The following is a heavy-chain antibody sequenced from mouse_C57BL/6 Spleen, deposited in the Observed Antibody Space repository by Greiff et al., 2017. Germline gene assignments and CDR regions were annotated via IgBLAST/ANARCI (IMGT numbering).Heavy chain of an antibody. J-gene: IGHJ4*01. CDR3: ARSEDYYASYAMDY. V-gene: IGHV1-64*01. CDR2: IHPNSGST. D-gene: IGHD1-1*01. CDR1: GYTFTSYW. Sequence: QVQLQQSGAELVKPGASVKLSCKASGYTFTSYWMHWVKQRPGQGLEWIGMIHPNSGSTNYNEKFKSKATLTVDKSSSTAYMQLSSLTSEDSAVYYCARSEDYYASYAMDYWGQGTSVTVSS.